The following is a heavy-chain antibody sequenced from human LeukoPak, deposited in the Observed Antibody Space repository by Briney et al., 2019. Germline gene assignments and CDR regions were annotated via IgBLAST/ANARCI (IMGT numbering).Heavy chain of an antibody. D-gene: IGHD5-18*01. CDR3: VRHWYRGYSYVDY. V-gene: IGHV4-61*08. CDR1: GVSVNSGGYY. CDR2: IYYSGST. Sequence: ASQTLSLTCTVSGVSVNSGGYYWSWIRQPPGKGLEWIGYIYYSGSTNYNPSLKSRVTISVDTSKNQFSLKLSSVTAADTAVYYCVRHWYRGYSYVDYWGQGTLVTVSS. J-gene: IGHJ4*02.